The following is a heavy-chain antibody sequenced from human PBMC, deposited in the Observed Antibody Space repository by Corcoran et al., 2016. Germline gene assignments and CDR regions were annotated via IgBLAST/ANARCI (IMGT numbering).Heavy chain of an antibody. Sequence: EVQLVESGGGLVQPGGSLKLSYAASGFTFSGSAMHWVRQASGKGLQWVGRIRSKANSYATAYAASVNGRFTISRDDSKNTAYQQMNSLKTEDTAAYYCTATHYDFWSRYNYWGQGTLLTVSS. CDR3: TATHYDFWSRYNY. V-gene: IGHV3-73*02. CDR2: IRSKANSYAT. J-gene: IGHJ4*02. CDR1: GFTFSGSA. D-gene: IGHD3-3*01.